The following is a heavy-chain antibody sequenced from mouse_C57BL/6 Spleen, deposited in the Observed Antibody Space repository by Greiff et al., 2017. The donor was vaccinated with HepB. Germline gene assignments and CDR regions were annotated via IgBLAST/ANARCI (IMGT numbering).Heavy chain of an antibody. Sequence: VQLQQSGAELVKPGASVKLSCKASGYTFTSYWMQWVKQRPGQGLEWIGEIDPSDSYTNYNQKFKGKATLTVDTSSSTAYMQLSSLTSEDSAVYYGARKRYYGSSYFDYWGQGTTLTVSA. CDR3: ARKRYYGSSYFDY. D-gene: IGHD1-1*01. J-gene: IGHJ2*01. V-gene: IGHV1-50*01. CDR2: IDPSDSYT. CDR1: GYTFTSYW.